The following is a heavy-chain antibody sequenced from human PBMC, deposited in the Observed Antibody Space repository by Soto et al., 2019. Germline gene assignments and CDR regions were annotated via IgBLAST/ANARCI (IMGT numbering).Heavy chain of an antibody. V-gene: IGHV1-3*01. CDR3: ARESGSGWFYYFDY. CDR2: INAGNGNT. D-gene: IGHD6-19*01. CDR1: VYTFTSYS. Sequence: SVKFSCKASVYTFTSYSMHWVRHAPGQRLEWMGWINAGNGNTKYSQKFQGRVTITRDTSASTAYMELSSLRSEDTAVYYCARESGSGWFYYFDYWGQGNLVTVSS. J-gene: IGHJ4*02.